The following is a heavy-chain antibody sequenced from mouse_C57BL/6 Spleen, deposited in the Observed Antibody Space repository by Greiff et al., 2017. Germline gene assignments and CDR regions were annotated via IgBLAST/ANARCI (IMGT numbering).Heavy chain of an antibody. CDR1: GFTFSSYA. CDR2: ISDGGSYT. CDR3: ARERGGIFDY. V-gene: IGHV5-4*01. Sequence: DVKLVESGGGLVKPGGSLKLSCAASGFTFSSYAMSWVRQTPEKRLEWVATISDGGSYTYYPDNVKGRFTISRDNAKNNLYLQMGHLKSEDTAMYYCARERGGIFDYWGQGTTLTVSS. D-gene: IGHD1-1*02. J-gene: IGHJ2*01.